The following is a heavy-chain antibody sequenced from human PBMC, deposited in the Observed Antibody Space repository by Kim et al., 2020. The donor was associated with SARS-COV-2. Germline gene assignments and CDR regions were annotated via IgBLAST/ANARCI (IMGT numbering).Heavy chain of an antibody. Sequence: SETLSLTCTVSGGSISSYYWSWIRQPAGKGLEWIGRIFSTGSTDYNPSLKSRVTMSVDTSKNQFSLKLRFVTAADTAVYYCARESGWPKYYFDYWGQGTLVTVSS. J-gene: IGHJ4*02. D-gene: IGHD6-19*01. CDR1: GGSISSYY. V-gene: IGHV4-4*07. CDR2: IFSTGST. CDR3: ARESGWPKYYFDY.